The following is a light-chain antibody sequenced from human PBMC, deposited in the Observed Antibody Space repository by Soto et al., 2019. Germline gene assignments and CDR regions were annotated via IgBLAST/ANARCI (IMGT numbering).Light chain of an antibody. CDR1: QSLVHSDGIAY. CDR3: MQGTHWPIT. V-gene: IGKV2-30*02. CDR2: KVS. J-gene: IGKJ5*01. Sequence: DVVMTPSPLSLPVTLGQPASISCRSNQSLVHSDGIAYFSWFQQRPGRSPRRLIYKVSNRDSGVPARFSGSGSGTDVALKISRVEAEDGGVDYGMQGTHWPITFGQGTRLEIK.